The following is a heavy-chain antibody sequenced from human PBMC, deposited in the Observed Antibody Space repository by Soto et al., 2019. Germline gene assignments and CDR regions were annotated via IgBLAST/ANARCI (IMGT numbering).Heavy chain of an antibody. J-gene: IGHJ4*02. CDR1: GYTFTSYG. Sequence: QVHLVQSGAEVKKPGASVKVSCKGSGYTFTSYGITWVRQAPGQGLEWMGWISAHNGNTNYAQKFQGRGTVTRDTSTSTAYMELRSLRSDDTAVYYCARGRYGAYWGQGALVTVSS. CDR3: ARGRYGAY. CDR2: ISAHNGNT. V-gene: IGHV1-18*01. D-gene: IGHD3-10*01.